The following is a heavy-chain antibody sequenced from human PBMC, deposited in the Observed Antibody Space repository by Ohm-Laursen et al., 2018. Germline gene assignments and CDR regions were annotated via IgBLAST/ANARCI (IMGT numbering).Heavy chain of an antibody. D-gene: IGHD3-22*01. CDR3: ARATERDYYDSSDITDVFDI. CDR2: IWYDGSNK. CDR1: GFTFSSYG. V-gene: IGHV3-33*01. J-gene: IGHJ3*02. Sequence: SLRLSCAASGFTFSSYGMHWVRQAPGKGLEWVAVIWYDGSNKYYADSVKGRFTISRDNSKNTLYLQMNSLRAEDTAVYYCARATERDYYDSSDITDVFDIWGQGTMVTVSS.